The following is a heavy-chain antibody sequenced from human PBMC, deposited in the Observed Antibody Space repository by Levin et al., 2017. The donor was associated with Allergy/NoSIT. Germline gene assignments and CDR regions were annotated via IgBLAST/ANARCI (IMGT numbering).Heavy chain of an antibody. V-gene: IGHV3-30*18. CDR2: ISYDGSDT. CDR1: GFSFRSFG. Sequence: GGSLRLSCAASGFSFRSFGMHWVRQAPGKGLEWLAVISYDGSDTYYADSVQGRFTISRANSKNMLYLQMNSLRGEDAAVYYCAKDVVFGTSSWTLDFWGQGTLVTVSS. D-gene: IGHD2-2*01. CDR3: AKDVVFGTSSWTLDF. J-gene: IGHJ4*02.